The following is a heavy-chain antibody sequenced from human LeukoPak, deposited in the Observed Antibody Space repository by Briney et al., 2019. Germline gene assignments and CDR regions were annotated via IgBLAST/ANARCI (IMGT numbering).Heavy chain of an antibody. CDR3: ARGGGYCSSTSCYGLDY. CDR2: INHSGST. D-gene: IGHD2-2*01. V-gene: IGHV4-34*01. Sequence: PSETLSLTCAVYGGSCSGYYWSWIRQPPGKGLEWIGEINHSGSTNYNPSLKSRVTISVDTSKNQFSLKLSSVTAADTAVYYCARGGGYCSSTSCYGLDYWGQGTLVTVSS. J-gene: IGHJ4*02. CDR1: GGSCSGYY.